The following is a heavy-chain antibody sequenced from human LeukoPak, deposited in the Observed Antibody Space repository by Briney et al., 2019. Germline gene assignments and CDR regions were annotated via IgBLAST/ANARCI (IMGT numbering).Heavy chain of an antibody. V-gene: IGHV1-58*02. CDR3: AADQGSGWYV. J-gene: IGHJ4*02. Sequence: ASVKVSCKPSVFTSTTSAMQCGRQTRGQRLEGRGGIVVGSGNTNYAQKFQESVTITRDMSTSTAYMELSSLRSEDTAVYYCAADQGSGWYVWGQGTLVTVSS. D-gene: IGHD6-19*01. CDR2: IVVGSGNT. CDR1: VFTSTTSA.